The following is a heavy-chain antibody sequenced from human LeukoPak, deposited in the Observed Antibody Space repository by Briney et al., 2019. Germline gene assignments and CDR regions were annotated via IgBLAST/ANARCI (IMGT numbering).Heavy chain of an antibody. Sequence: GGSLRLSCAASGFTFSSYGMHWVRQAPGKGPEWVAVISYDGSNKYYADSVKGRFTISRDNSKNTLYLQVNSLRAEDTAVYYCAKDFTVRGPNGMDVWGKGTTVTVSS. V-gene: IGHV3-30*18. CDR3: AKDFTVRGPNGMDV. CDR2: ISYDGSNK. D-gene: IGHD3-10*01. J-gene: IGHJ6*04. CDR1: GFTFSSYG.